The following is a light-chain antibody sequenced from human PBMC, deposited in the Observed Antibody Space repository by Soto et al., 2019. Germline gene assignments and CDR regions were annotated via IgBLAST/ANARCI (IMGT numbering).Light chain of an antibody. CDR1: SSDVGSYNY. J-gene: IGLJ3*02. CDR2: EVS. CDR3: SSYTTSNTWV. V-gene: IGLV2-14*01. Sequence: QSALTQPASVSGSPGQSITISCTGTSSDVGSYNYVSWFQHHPGKVPKLMIYEVSNRPSGVSNRFSGSKSGNTASLTISGLQAEDEADYYCSSYTTSNTWVFGGGTKLTVL.